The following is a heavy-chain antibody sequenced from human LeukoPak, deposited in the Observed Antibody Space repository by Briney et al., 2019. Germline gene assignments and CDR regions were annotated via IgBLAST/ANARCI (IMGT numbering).Heavy chain of an antibody. D-gene: IGHD5-12*01. J-gene: IGHJ4*02. V-gene: IGHV3-15*01. CDR2: IKSRADGEKA. Sequence: KPGGSLRLSCAASGFTFDDYAMHWVRQAPGKGLEWVGRIKSRADGEKADYAAPVKGRFTISRDDSKNTLYLQMNSLKPEDTAVYYCSTDDSGHDWGHWGQGTLVTVSS. CDR3: STDDSGHDWGH. CDR1: GFTFDDYA.